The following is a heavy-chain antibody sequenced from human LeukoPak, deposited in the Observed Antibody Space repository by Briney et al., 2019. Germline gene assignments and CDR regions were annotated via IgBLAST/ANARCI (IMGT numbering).Heavy chain of an antibody. CDR3: AREYTAMAYDY. J-gene: IGHJ4*02. V-gene: IGHV3-21*01. Sequence: GGSLRLSCVASGFAFSDDSMNWVRQPPGKGLEWVSSISSTSKYIYYADSVKGRFTISRDNAKNSLYLQMNNLRVDDSAVYYCAREYTAMAYDYWGQGNLVTVSS. CDR2: ISSTSKYI. D-gene: IGHD5-18*01. CDR1: GFAFSDDS.